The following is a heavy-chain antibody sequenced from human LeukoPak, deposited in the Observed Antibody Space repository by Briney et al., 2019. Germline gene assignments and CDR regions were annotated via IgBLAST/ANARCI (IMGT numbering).Heavy chain of an antibody. CDR3: VTGSGWLPDY. CDR2: IYYSGTT. Sequence: KPSETLSLTCTVSGGSISSYYWSWIRQPPGKGLEWIGYIYYSGTTNYNPSLKSRVSISADTSKNQFSLRLTSVTAADTAIYYCVTGSGWLPDYWGQGTLVTVSS. J-gene: IGHJ4*02. CDR1: GGSISSYY. V-gene: IGHV4-59*01. D-gene: IGHD6-19*01.